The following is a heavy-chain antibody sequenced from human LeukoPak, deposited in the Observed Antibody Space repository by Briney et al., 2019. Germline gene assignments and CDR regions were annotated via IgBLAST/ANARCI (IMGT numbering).Heavy chain of an antibody. D-gene: IGHD4/OR15-4a*01. Sequence: GGSLRLSCTASGFTFGSYALSWVRQAPGRGLEWVSGISGSGGSTWYADSVKGRFTISRDKSKNTLYLQTNSLRAEDTAVYYCAKARAYSANDLLDYWGQGTLVTVSS. J-gene: IGHJ4*02. CDR1: GFTFGSYA. CDR2: ISGSGGST. CDR3: AKARAYSANDLLDY. V-gene: IGHV3-23*01.